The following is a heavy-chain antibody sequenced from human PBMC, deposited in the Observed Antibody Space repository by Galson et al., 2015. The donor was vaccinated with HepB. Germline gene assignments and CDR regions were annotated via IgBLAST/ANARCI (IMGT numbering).Heavy chain of an antibody. CDR2: ISSSSSTI. Sequence: SLRLSCAASGFTFSSYNMNWVRQAPGKGLEWVSYISSSSSTIYYADSVEGRFTISRDNAKYSLYLQMDSLRAEDTAVYYCSRPNYYYYAMDVWGQGTTVTVSS. CDR3: SRPNYYYYAMDV. J-gene: IGHJ6*02. CDR1: GFTFSSYN. V-gene: IGHV3-48*01.